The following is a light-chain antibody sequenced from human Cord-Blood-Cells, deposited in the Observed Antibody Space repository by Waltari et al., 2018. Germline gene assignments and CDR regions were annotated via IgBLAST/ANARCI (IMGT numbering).Light chain of an antibody. Sequence: EIVMTQSPATLSVSPGVRATLSCRASQSVSSNLAWYQQKPGQAPRLLIYGASTRATGIPARFSGSGSVTEFTLTISSLQSEDFAVYYCQQYNNWPITFGQGTRLEIK. J-gene: IGKJ5*01. CDR3: QQYNNWPIT. V-gene: IGKV3-15*01. CDR2: GAS. CDR1: QSVSSN.